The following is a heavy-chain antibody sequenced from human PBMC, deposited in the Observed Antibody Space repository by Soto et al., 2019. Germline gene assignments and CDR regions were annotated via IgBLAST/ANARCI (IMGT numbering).Heavy chain of an antibody. D-gene: IGHD4-17*01. Sequence: ASVKVSCKASGYTFTSYDINCVRQATGQGLEWMGWMNPNSGNTGYAQKFQGRVTITRNTSISTAYMELSSLRSEDTAVYYCARAYGDYVGYYYGMDVWGQGTTVTVSS. CDR1: GYTFTSYD. J-gene: IGHJ6*02. CDR3: ARAYGDYVGYYYGMDV. CDR2: MNPNSGNT. V-gene: IGHV1-8*01.